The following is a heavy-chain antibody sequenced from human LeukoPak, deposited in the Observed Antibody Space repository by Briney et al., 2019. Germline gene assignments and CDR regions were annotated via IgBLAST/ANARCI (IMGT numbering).Heavy chain of an antibody. CDR3: AKDRDRGGFDY. Sequence: HSGGSLRLSCAASGFTFTTYVMSWVRQAPGKGLEWVAVISYDGSNKYYADSVKGRFTISRDNSKNTLYLQMNSLRAEDTAVYYCAKDRDRGGFDYWGQGTLVTVSS. V-gene: IGHV3-30*18. CDR2: ISYDGSNK. J-gene: IGHJ4*02. D-gene: IGHD3-22*01. CDR1: GFTFTTYV.